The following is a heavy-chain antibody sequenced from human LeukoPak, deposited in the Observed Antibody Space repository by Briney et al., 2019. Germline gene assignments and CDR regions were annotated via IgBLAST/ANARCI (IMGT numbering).Heavy chain of an antibody. D-gene: IGHD3-22*01. Sequence: SVKVSCKASGGSFSRYAISWVRQAPGQGLEWMGGIIPIFGTANYAQKFQGRVTITADESTRTAYMELRTLRSEDTAIYYCARGSGETGGYYYVYWGRGTPVTVYS. CDR3: ARGSGETGGYYYVY. CDR1: GGSFSRYA. V-gene: IGHV1-69*01. J-gene: IGHJ4*02. CDR2: IIPIFGTA.